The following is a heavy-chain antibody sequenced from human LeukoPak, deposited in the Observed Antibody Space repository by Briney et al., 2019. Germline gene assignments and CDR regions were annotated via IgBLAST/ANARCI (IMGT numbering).Heavy chain of an antibody. Sequence: ASVNVSCKASGYTFTGYYIHWVRQAPGKGLAWVGWITPHSGVTIYAQKFQGRVTMTRDTSISTANMELSRLTSDDTAVYYCARGQVGATLYVPAFDIWGQGTVVTVSS. J-gene: IGHJ3*02. D-gene: IGHD1-26*01. CDR1: GYTFTGYY. V-gene: IGHV1-2*02. CDR2: ITPHSGVT. CDR3: ARGQVGATLYVPAFDI.